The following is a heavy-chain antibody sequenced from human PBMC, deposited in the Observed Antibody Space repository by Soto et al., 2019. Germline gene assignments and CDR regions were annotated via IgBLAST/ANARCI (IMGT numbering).Heavy chain of an antibody. Sequence: QVQLVESGGGVVQPGRSLRLSCAASGFTFNSYGMHWVRQAPGKGLEWVAVMSYDGRNEYYADSVKGRFTISRDSSRNTLYLQMNSLSPEDTAVFYCARDRYYYASGSDYDGEGNYFDYWGQGTLVTVSS. D-gene: IGHD3-10*01. CDR3: ARDRYYYASGSDYDGEGNYFDY. V-gene: IGHV3-30*03. J-gene: IGHJ4*02. CDR1: GFTFNSYG. CDR2: MSYDGRNE.